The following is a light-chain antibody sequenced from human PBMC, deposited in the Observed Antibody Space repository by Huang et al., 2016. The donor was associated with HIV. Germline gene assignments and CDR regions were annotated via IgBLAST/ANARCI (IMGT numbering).Light chain of an antibody. CDR2: GAS. Sequence: EIVLTQSPATLSLSPGERATLACRASQSVRGSLAWSQQKPGQAPSLLIYGASNRATGIPARFSGSGSGTDFTLTISNLEPEDFAVYYCQQRSNWPPTLTFGGGTKVEL. J-gene: IGKJ4*01. V-gene: IGKV3-11*01. CDR1: QSVRGS. CDR3: QQRSNWPPTLT.